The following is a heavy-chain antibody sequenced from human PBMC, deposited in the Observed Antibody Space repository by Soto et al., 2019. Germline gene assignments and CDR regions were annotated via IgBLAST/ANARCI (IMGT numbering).Heavy chain of an antibody. J-gene: IGHJ6*02. CDR1: GGTFSSYT. Sequence: QVQLVQSGAEVKKPGSSVKVSCKASGGTFSSYTIRWGRQAPGQGIAWMGRIIPILGIANYAQKFQGRVTITAEKSTSTAYMELGILRSEDTAVYYCARCRGSYGMDVWGQGTTVTVSS. D-gene: IGHD3-10*01. V-gene: IGHV1-69*02. CDR2: IIPILGIA. CDR3: ARCRGSYGMDV.